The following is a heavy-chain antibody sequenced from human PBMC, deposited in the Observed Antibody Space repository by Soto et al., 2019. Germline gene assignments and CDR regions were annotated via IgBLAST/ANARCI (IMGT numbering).Heavy chain of an antibody. D-gene: IGHD6-25*01. CDR2: IYYSGST. V-gene: IGHV4-31*03. Sequence: SETLSLTCTVSGGSISSGGYYWSWIRQHPGKGLEWIGYIYYSGSTYYNPSLKSRVTISVDTSKNQFSLKLSSVTAADTAVYYCARVSDYYTWFDPWGQGTLVTVSS. CDR3: ARVSDYYTWFDP. J-gene: IGHJ5*02. CDR1: GGSISSGGYY.